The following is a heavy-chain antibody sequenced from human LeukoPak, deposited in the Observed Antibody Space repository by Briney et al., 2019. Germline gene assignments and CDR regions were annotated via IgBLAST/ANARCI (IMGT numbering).Heavy chain of an antibody. CDR2: ISDSSGGRT. CDR1: GFTFSNYG. Sequence: GGSLRLSCVASGFTFSNYGLSWVRQAPGQGLEWVSSISDSSGGRTPYADSVKGRFTISRDNSRNTLYLQMNSLRVDDTAVYYYAKDRPTVYSSSWLHFLDSWGQGTLVTVSS. CDR3: AKDRPTVYSSSWLHFLDS. V-gene: IGHV3-23*01. D-gene: IGHD6-13*01. J-gene: IGHJ4*02.